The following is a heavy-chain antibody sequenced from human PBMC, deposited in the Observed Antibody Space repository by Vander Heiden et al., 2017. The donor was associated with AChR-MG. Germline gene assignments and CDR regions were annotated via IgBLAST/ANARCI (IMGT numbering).Heavy chain of an antibody. CDR1: GGTFSSYT. D-gene: IGHD3-9*01. V-gene: IGHV1-69*08. J-gene: IGHJ3*02. CDR3: ARENYDILTGYYRGSAFDI. CDR2: IIPILGIA. Sequence: QVQLVRSGAEVKKPGSSVKVSCKASGGTFSSYTISWVRQAPGQGLEWMGRIIPILGIANYAQKFQGRVTITADKSTSTAYMELSSLRSEDTAVYYCARENYDILTGYYRGSAFDIWGQGTMVTVSS.